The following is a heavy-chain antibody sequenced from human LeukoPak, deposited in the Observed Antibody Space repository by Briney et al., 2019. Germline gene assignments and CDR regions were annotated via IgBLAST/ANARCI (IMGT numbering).Heavy chain of an antibody. D-gene: IGHD5-12*01. CDR3: ARGPSGYHNT. CDR1: AFTFSSSG. V-gene: IGHV3-23*01. CDR2: ISGSGEST. Sequence: GGSLRLSCTASAFTFSSSGMSWVRQAPGKGLEWVSSISGSGESTYYADSVKGRFTISRDTPKNTLYLQMNSLRAEDTAVYYCARGPSGYHNTGGQGTLVTVSS. J-gene: IGHJ4*02.